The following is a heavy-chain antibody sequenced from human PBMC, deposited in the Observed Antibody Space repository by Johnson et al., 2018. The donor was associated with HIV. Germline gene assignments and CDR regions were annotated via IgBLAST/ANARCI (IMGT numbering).Heavy chain of an antibody. Sequence: QVQLVESGGGVVQPGRSLRLSCAASGFTFSSYPMHWVRQAPGKGLQWVAVISYDGSNKYFADSVKGRFTISRDNSKNTVYLQMNSLRAGDAAVYYCARDYRGRTVDAFDVWGQGTLVIVSS. V-gene: IGHV3-30*04. CDR2: ISYDGSNK. CDR3: ARDYRGRTVDAFDV. D-gene: IGHD3-16*02. J-gene: IGHJ3*01. CDR1: GFTFSSYP.